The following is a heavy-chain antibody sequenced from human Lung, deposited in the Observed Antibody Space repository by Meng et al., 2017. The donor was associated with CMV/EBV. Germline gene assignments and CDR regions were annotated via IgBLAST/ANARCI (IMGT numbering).Heavy chain of an antibody. J-gene: IGHJ4*02. D-gene: IGHD5-12*01. V-gene: IGHV3-21*01. CDR1: GFTFSGYS. CDR3: VRDVKYSGYDPYYFDN. CDR2: ISRSSSHI. Sequence: GGSLRLXCVASGFTFSGYSMNWVRQAPGKGLEWLSSISRSSSHIYYADSVKGRFTISRDNANNSLYLQMNSLRADDSAVYYCVRDVKYSGYDPYYFDNWGQGXRVTVSS.